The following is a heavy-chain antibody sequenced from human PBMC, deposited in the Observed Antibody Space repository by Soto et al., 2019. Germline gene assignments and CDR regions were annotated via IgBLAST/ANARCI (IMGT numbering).Heavy chain of an antibody. V-gene: IGHV3-23*01. CDR1: GFTFSNYA. Sequence: EVQLLESGGGFVQPGGSLRLSCAASGFTFSNYAMSWVRQAPGKGLEWVSAITAYGDSTHYADSVKGRFTISRDSPKNTRYLQMDSLRAEDTAVYYCAKDPLWYDSEWYPPPGFDPWGQGTQVTVSS. D-gene: IGHD6-19*01. CDR3: AKDPLWYDSEWYPPPGFDP. J-gene: IGHJ5*02. CDR2: ITAYGDST.